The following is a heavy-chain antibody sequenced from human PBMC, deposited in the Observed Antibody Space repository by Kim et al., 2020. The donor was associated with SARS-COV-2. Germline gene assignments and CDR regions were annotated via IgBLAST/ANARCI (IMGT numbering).Heavy chain of an antibody. CDR3: ARVRSSVHEYYYDSSDAFDI. D-gene: IGHD3-22*01. Sequence: FTISRDNAKNSLYLQMNSLRAEDTAVYYCARVRSSVHEYYYDSSDAFDIWGQGTMVTVSS. V-gene: IGHV3-48*03. J-gene: IGHJ3*02.